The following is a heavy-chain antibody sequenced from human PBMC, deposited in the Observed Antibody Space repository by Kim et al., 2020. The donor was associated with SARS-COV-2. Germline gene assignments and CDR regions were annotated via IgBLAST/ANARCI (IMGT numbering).Heavy chain of an antibody. CDR1: GFTFSSYS. J-gene: IGHJ6*02. CDR3: ARDPVLLWFGELLRPLDYYGMDV. V-gene: IGHV3-48*02. Sequence: GGSLRLSCAASGFTFSSYSMNWVRQAPGKGLEWVSYISSSSSTIYYADSVKGRFTISRDNAKNSLYLQMNSLRDEDTAVYYCARDPVLLWFGELLRPLDYYGMDVWGQGTTVTVSS. CDR2: ISSSSSTI. D-gene: IGHD3-10*01.